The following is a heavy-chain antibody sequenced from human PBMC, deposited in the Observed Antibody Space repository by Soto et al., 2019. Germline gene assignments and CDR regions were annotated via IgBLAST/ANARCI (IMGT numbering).Heavy chain of an antibody. D-gene: IGHD6-19*01. Sequence: QVQLVQSGVEVKMPGASVKLSCKTYGYAFTNYGVTWVRQVSGQGLEWIGWVSGYNRNTNYAQKFGKSVIMSTDSSTNTAHRELRSLGSDDTGISYCARGRQWGRLSYWGRGTLLTVSP. J-gene: IGHJ4*02. CDR1: GYAFTNYG. CDR3: ARGRQWGRLSY. V-gene: IGHV1-18*01. CDR2: VSGYNRNT.